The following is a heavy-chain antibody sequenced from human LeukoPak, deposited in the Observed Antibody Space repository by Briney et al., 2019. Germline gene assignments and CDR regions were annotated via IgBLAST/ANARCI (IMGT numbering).Heavy chain of an antibody. Sequence: ETLSLTCTVSGGSISSSSYYWGWIRQPPGKGLEWVANINQDGSEKYYVDSVKGRFTISRDNAKDSLYLQMNSLRAEDTAVYYCARHQALQDWGQGTLVTVSS. J-gene: IGHJ4*02. CDR3: ARHQALQD. CDR2: INQDGSEK. V-gene: IGHV3-7*01. CDR1: GGSISSSSYY.